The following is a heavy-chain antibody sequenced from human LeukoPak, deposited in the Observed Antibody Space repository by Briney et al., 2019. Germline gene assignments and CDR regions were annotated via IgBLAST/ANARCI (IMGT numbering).Heavy chain of an antibody. CDR3: ARDPRLSSGYSTGILWYFDL. CDR1: GYTFTNCY. J-gene: IGHJ2*01. V-gene: IGHV1-46*01. Sequence: ASVKVSCKASGYTFTNCYMHWVRQAPGQGLEWTGIINPYGGSTSYAQKFQGRVTMTRDTSTSTVYMDLSSLRSEDTAVYYCARDPRLSSGYSTGILWYFDLWGRGTLVTVSS. D-gene: IGHD3-22*01. CDR2: INPYGGST.